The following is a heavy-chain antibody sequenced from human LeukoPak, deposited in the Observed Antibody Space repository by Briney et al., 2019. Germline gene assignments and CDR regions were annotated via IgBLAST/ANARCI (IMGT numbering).Heavy chain of an antibody. CDR1: GDSIGPFH. V-gene: IGHV4-59*08. CDR2: VQHSGRA. D-gene: IGHD3-10*01. J-gene: IGHJ2*01. CDR3: ARHKVAETMFRGINSHWFFDI. Sequence: SETLSLTCTVSGDSIGPFHWSWIRQPPGEGLEWIAQVQHSGRATVSDSLNRRVTISVDTSKNQFSLKVTSVTAADTAVYYCARHKVAETMFRGINSHWFFDIWGRGTLVTVSS.